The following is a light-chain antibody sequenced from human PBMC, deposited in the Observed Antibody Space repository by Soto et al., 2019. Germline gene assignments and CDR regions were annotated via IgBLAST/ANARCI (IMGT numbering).Light chain of an antibody. V-gene: IGKV1-39*01. CDR3: QQSYMTPRT. Sequence: DIQMTQSPSSLSASVGDRVTISCRASQSISTYLNWYQQIPGKAPKLLIYAASILQNGVPSRFSGSGLGTDFALTISSVQPEDFGTYFCQQSYMTPRTFGQGTKLE. J-gene: IGKJ2*02. CDR1: QSISTY. CDR2: AAS.